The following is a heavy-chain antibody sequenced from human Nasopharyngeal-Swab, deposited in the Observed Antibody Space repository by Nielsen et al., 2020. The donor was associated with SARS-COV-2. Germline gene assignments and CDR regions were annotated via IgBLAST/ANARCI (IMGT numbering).Heavy chain of an antibody. Sequence: GGSLRLSCAASGFIFSASAIHWVRQASGKGLEWVGRIGDKAHNYATTYAASVKGRFTISRDDSKNTAFLQMDSLKTEDTALYYCTTDFYFDYWGQGTLVTVSS. J-gene: IGHJ4*02. CDR3: TTDFYFDY. CDR1: GFIFSASA. V-gene: IGHV3-73*01. CDR2: IGDKAHNYAT.